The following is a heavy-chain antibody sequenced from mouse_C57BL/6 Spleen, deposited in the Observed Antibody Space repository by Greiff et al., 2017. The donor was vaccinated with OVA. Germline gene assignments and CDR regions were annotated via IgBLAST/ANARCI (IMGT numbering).Heavy chain of an antibody. CDR1: GYTFTSYW. CDR3: ALNWDEDYFDY. V-gene: IGHV1-69*01. Sequence: QVQLQQPGAELVMPGASVKLSCKASGYTFTSYWMHWVKQRPGQGLAWIGEIDPSDSYTNYNQQFKDKSTLTVDQSSSTAYMQLSSLTSEDSAVYYCALNWDEDYFDYWGQGTTLTVSS. D-gene: IGHD4-1*02. CDR2: IDPSDSYT. J-gene: IGHJ2*01.